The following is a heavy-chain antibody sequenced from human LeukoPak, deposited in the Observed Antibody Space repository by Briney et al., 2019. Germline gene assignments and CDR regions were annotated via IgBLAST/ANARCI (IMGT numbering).Heavy chain of an antibody. CDR3: AKVMVRGGYYYGMDV. V-gene: IGHV3-30-3*01. Sequence: GGSLRLSCAASGFTFSSYAMHWVRQAPGKGLEWVAVISYDGSNKYYADSVKGRFTISRDNSKNTLYLQMNSLRAEDTAVYYCAKVMVRGGYYYGMDVWGQGTTVIVSS. D-gene: IGHD3-10*01. CDR1: GFTFSSYA. J-gene: IGHJ6*02. CDR2: ISYDGSNK.